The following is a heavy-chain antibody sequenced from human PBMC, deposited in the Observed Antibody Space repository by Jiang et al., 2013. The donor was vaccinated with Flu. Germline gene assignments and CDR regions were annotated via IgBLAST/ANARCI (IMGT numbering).Heavy chain of an antibody. CDR2: INTNTGNP. CDR1: GYTFTSYA. J-gene: IGHJ6*02. D-gene: IGHD2-15*01. V-gene: IGHV7-4-1*02. CDR3: ARGDCSGGSCYSDV. Sequence: SGYTFTSYAMNWVRQAPGQGLEWMGWINTNTGNPTYAQGFTGRFVFSLDTSVSTAYLQISSLKAEDTAVYYCARGDCSGGSCYSDVWGQGTTVTVSS.